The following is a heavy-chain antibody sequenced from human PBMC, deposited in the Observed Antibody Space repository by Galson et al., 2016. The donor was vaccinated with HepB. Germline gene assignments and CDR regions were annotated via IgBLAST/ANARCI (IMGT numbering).Heavy chain of an antibody. CDR1: GGSISSVY. Sequence: SETLSLTCTVSGGSISSVYWSWIRQPPGRRLEWIGYIYSSGTTNYNPSLKSRVTISVDTSKNQFSLKLTSVTAADTAVYYCARSGHRLDSWGQGTLVTVSS. CDR2: IYSSGTT. J-gene: IGHJ5*01. D-gene: IGHD2-15*01. CDR3: ARSGHRLDS. V-gene: IGHV4-59*01.